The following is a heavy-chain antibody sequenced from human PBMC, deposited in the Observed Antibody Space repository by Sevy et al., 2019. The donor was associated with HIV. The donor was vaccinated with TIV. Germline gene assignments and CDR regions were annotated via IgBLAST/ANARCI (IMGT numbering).Heavy chain of an antibody. CDR3: AKGLNRGCDSLNCYLYYFYYYGLDV. Sequence: GGSLRLSCAASGFSFHEHAMHWVQQAPGKGLEWVAGISWNSGSIGYADSEKGRFTISRDNARQSIHLQMNSLRADDTALYYCAKGLNRGCDSLNCYLYYFYYYGLDVWGQGTTVTVSS. V-gene: IGHV3-9*01. D-gene: IGHD2-21*02. CDR1: GFSFHEHA. J-gene: IGHJ6*02. CDR2: ISWNSGSI.